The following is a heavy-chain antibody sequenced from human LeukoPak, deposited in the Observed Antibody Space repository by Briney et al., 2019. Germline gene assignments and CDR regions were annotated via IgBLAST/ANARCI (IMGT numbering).Heavy chain of an antibody. CDR1: GFTFSSYE. V-gene: IGHV3-48*03. CDR3: ARDHTAYDFWGGYLTYFDY. Sequence: GGSLRLSCAASGFTFSSYELNWVRQAPGMGLEWVSAISDSGNTYHADSVKGRFTISRDNAKNSLFLQMNSLRAEDTAVYYCARDHTAYDFWGGYLTYFDYWGQGTLVTVSS. CDR2: ISDSGNT. J-gene: IGHJ4*02. D-gene: IGHD3-3*01.